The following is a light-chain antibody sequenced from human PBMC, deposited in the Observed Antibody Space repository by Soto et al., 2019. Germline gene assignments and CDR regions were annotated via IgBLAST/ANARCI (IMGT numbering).Light chain of an antibody. CDR2: NNY. Sequence: QPVLTQPPSASGTPGQRVTISCSGSSSNIGSNYVYWYQQLPGTAPKLLIYNNYQRPSGVPDRFSGSKSGTSASLAISGLRSEDEADYYCAAWDDSLSGVVFGGGTKLTVL. V-gene: IGLV1-47*02. J-gene: IGLJ3*02. CDR3: AAWDDSLSGVV. CDR1: SSNIGSNY.